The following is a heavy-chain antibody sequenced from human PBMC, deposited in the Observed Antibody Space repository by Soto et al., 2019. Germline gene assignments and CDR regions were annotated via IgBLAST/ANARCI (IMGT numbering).Heavy chain of an antibody. V-gene: IGHV3-9*01. Sequence: EVQLVESGGGLVQPGRSLILSCAASGFTFDDYARHWVRQAPGKGLEWVSGISWNSGSIGYADSVKGRFTISRDNAKNSLYMQMNSLRAEDTALYYCAKGGYNWNSYLHYWGQGTLVTVSS. CDR3: AKGGYNWNSYLHY. J-gene: IGHJ4*02. CDR1: GFTFDDYA. CDR2: ISWNSGSI. D-gene: IGHD1-7*01.